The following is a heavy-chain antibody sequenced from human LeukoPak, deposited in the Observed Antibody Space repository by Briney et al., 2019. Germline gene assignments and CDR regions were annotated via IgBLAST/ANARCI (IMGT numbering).Heavy chain of an antibody. V-gene: IGHV3-23*01. CDR1: GFTFSTFA. CDR3: AKQRATGAGTDTRYFDY. CDR2: INGNSHYR. Sequence: PGGSLRLSCAASGFTFSTFAMSWVRQAPGKGLEWVSAINGNSHYRYHADSVTGRFTISRDNSKNTLYLQMHSLRTEDTAVYYCAKQRATGAGTDTRYFDYWGQGSLVTVSS. D-gene: IGHD1-1*01. J-gene: IGHJ4*02.